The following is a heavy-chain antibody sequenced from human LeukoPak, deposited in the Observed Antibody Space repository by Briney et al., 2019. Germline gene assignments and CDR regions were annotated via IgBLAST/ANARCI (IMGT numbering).Heavy chain of an antibody. CDR1: GGSISGYY. Sequence: SETLSLTCTVSGGSISGYYWSWIRQPAGMGLEWIGRISTSGSTHYSPSLKSRVTMSVDTSRNQFSLNLSSVAAADTAVYYCSRGGQQRPLDYWGRGTLVTVSS. CDR3: SRGGQQRPLDY. V-gene: IGHV4-4*07. CDR2: ISTSGST. D-gene: IGHD6-25*01. J-gene: IGHJ4*01.